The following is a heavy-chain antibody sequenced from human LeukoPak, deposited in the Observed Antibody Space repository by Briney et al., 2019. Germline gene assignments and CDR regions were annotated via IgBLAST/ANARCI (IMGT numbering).Heavy chain of an antibody. D-gene: IGHD3-16*02. Sequence: GGSLRLSCAASGFTFSSYAVSWVRQAPGKGLEWVSAISGSGGSTYYADSVKGRFTISRDNSKNTLYLQMNSLRAEDTAVYYCAKGWAYYDYVWGSYRPNFDYWGQGTLVTVSS. CDR2: ISGSGGST. CDR1: GFTFSSYA. V-gene: IGHV3-23*01. CDR3: AKGWAYYDYVWGSYRPNFDY. J-gene: IGHJ4*02.